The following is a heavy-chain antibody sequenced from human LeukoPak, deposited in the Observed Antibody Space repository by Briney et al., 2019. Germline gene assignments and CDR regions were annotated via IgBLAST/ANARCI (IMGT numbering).Heavy chain of an antibody. CDR1: GFTFSSYG. J-gene: IGHJ4*02. CDR3: AKDRQYSSGAGLDY. D-gene: IGHD6-19*01. V-gene: IGHV3-23*01. Sequence: GGSLRLSCAASGFTFSSYGMSWVRQAPGKGVEWVSAISGSGGSTYYGDSVKGRFTISRDNSKNTLYLQMNSLRAEDTAEYYCAKDRQYSSGAGLDYWGQGSLVTVSS. CDR2: ISGSGGST.